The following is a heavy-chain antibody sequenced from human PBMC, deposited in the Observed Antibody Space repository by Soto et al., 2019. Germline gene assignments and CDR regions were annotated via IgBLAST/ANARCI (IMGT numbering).Heavy chain of an antibody. CDR2: IYPGDSDT. CDR3: ASRCSGGSCYERAFDI. D-gene: IGHD2-15*01. CDR1: GDSFTSYW. J-gene: IGHJ3*02. Sequence: VESLKISWKGAGDSFTSYWIGWVRQMPGKGLEWMGIIYPGDSDTRYSPSFQGQVTISADKSISTAYLQWSSLKASDTAMYYCASRCSGGSCYERAFDIWGQGTMVTVSS. V-gene: IGHV5-51*01.